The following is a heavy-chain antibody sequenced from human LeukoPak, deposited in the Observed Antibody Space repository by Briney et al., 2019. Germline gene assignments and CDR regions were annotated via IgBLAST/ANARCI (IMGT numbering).Heavy chain of an antibody. CDR2: INSDGSST. V-gene: IGHV3-74*01. D-gene: IGHD6-19*01. Sequence: GGSLRLSCAASGFTFSSYWMHWVRQAPGKGLVWVSRINSDGSSTSYADSVKGRFTISRDNAKNTLYLQMNSLRAEDTAVYYCASPAAVAGTGDFDYWGQGTLVTVSP. CDR3: ASPAAVAGTGDFDY. CDR1: GFTFSSYW. J-gene: IGHJ4*02.